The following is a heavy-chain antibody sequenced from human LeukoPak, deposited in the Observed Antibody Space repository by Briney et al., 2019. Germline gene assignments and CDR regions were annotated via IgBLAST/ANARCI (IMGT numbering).Heavy chain of an antibody. CDR3: ARGAPYSNYFDY. D-gene: IGHD4-11*01. J-gene: IGHJ4*02. V-gene: IGHV1-69*13. CDR1: GGTFSSYA. CDR2: IIPIFGTA. Sequence: ASVKVSCKASGGTFSSYAISWVRQAPGQGLEWMGGIIPIFGTANYAQTFQGRVTITADESTSTAYMELSSLRSEDTAVYYCARGAPYSNYFDYWGQGTLVTVSS.